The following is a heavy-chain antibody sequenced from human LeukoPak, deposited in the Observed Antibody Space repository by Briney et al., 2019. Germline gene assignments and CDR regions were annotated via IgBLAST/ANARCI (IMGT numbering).Heavy chain of an antibody. J-gene: IGHJ4*02. CDR3: ARETDSSGYSLFDY. CDR2: IYYSGST. CDR1: GGSISSYY. V-gene: IGHV4-59*12. Sequence: SETLSLTCTVSGGSISSYYWSWIRQPPGKGLEWIGYIYYSGSTNYNPSLKSRVTISVDTSKNQFSLKLSSVTAADTAVYYCARETDSSGYSLFDYWGQGTLVTVSS. D-gene: IGHD3-22*01.